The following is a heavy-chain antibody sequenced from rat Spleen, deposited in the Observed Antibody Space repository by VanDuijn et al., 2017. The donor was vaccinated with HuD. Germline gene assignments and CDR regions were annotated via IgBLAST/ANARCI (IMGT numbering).Heavy chain of an antibody. V-gene: IGHV5S23*01. Sequence: EVQLVESDGGLVQPGRSLKLSCATSGFTFSDYAMAWVRQAPTKGLEWVSYISTGGDNTYYRDSVNGRFTISRDNAKSTLYLHLDSLRTEDTATYFWQTGTFFEVTCYRGGFDYWGQGVMVPVSS. CDR3: QTGTFFEVTCYRGGFDY. D-gene: IGHD1-11*01. CDR2: ISTGGDNT. CDR1: GFTFSDYA. J-gene: IGHJ2*01.